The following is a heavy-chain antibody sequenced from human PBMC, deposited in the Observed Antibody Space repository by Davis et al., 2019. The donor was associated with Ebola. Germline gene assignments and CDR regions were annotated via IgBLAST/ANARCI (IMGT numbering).Heavy chain of an antibody. Sequence: PGGSLRPSCAASGFTFSSYAMSWVRQAPGKGLEWVSAISGSGGSTYYADSVKGRFTISRDNSKNTLYLQMNSLRAEDTAIYYCAKDKNYDFWSGYPHDAFDIWGQETMVTVSS. J-gene: IGHJ3*02. CDR2: ISGSGGST. CDR3: AKDKNYDFWSGYPHDAFDI. V-gene: IGHV3-23*01. CDR1: GFTFSSYA. D-gene: IGHD3-3*01.